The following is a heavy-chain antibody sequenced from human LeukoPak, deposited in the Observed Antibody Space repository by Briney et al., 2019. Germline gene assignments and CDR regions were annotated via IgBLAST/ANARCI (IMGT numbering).Heavy chain of an antibody. V-gene: IGHV4-39*01. CDR1: GGSISSSSYY. D-gene: IGHD3-3*01. CDR2: IYYSGST. Sequence: PSETLSLTCTVSGGSISSSSYYWGWIRQPPGKGLEWIGSIYYSGSTYYNPSLKSRVTISVDTSKNQFSLKLSSVTAADTAVYYCARHPAHHLEWLLHAEYFQRWGQGTLVTVSS. CDR3: ARHPAHHLEWLLHAEYFQR. J-gene: IGHJ1*01.